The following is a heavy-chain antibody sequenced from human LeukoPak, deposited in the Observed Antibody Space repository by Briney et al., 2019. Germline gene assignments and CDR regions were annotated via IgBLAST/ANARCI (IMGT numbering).Heavy chain of an antibody. V-gene: IGHV3-64D*06. CDR1: GFIFTTYT. CDR2: VNGNGDTT. J-gene: IGHJ6*02. CDR3: AGMPNPPLGYYGMDV. Sequence: GGSLRLSCSASGFIFTTYTMYWVRQAPGKGLEFVSVVNGNGDTTYYTDSVKGRFTISRDNSKNTLYLQMSSLRAEDTAVYYCAGMPNPPLGYYGMDVWGQGTTVTVSS. D-gene: IGHD7-27*01.